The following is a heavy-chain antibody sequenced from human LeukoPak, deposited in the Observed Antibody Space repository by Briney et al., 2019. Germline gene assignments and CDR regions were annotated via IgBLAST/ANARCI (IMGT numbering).Heavy chain of an antibody. CDR2: IYHSGST. V-gene: IGHV4-30-2*01. J-gene: IGHJ4*02. D-gene: IGHD5-12*01. CDR1: GGSISSGGYS. Sequence: SETLSLTCAVSGGSISSGGYSWSWIRQPPGKGLEWIGYIYHSGSTYYNPSLKSRVTISADRSKNQFSLKPSSVTAADTAVNYCARGNSGYSGYDLDYWGQGTLVTVSS. CDR3: ARGNSGYSGYDLDY.